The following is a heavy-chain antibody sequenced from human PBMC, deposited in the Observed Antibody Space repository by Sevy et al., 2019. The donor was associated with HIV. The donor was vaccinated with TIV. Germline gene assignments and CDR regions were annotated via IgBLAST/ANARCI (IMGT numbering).Heavy chain of an antibody. Sequence: GWSLRLSCAASGFTFTSYTMNWVRQAPGKGLEWVSAISGSGRSTYYADSVKGRFTISRDNSKNTLYLQMNSLRAEDTAVYHCAKETSFSVYGRWGQGTLVTVSS. CDR3: AKETSFSVYGR. J-gene: IGHJ4*02. V-gene: IGHV3-23*01. CDR2: ISGSGRST. CDR1: GFTFTSYT. D-gene: IGHD5-12*01.